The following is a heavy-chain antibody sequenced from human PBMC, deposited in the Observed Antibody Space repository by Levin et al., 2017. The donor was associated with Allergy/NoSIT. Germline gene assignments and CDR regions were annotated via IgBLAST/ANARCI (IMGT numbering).Heavy chain of an antibody. CDR3: ARVSVVVTAWVRGMDV. V-gene: IGHV4-34*01. D-gene: IGHD2-21*02. J-gene: IGHJ6*02. CDR1: GGSFSGYY. Sequence: PSETLSLTCAVYGGSFSGYYWSWIRQPPGKGLEWIGEINHSGSTNYNPSLKSRVTISVDTSKNQFSLKLSSVTAADTAVYYCARVSVVVTAWVRGMDVWGQGTTVTVSS. CDR2: INHSGST.